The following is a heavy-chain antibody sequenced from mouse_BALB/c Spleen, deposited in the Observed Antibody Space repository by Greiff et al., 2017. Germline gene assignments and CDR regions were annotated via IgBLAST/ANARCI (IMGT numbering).Heavy chain of an antibody. J-gene: IGHJ3*01. V-gene: IGHV1S81*02. CDR2: INPSNGGT. CDR3: TRIDYYGSSEGY. CDR1: GYTFTSYY. D-gene: IGHD1-1*01. Sequence: QVQLQQSGAELVKPGASVKLSCKASGYTFTSYYMYWVKQRPGQGLEWIGEINPSNGGTNFNEKFKSKATLTVDKSSSTAYMQLSSLTSEDSAVYYCTRIDYYGSSEGYWGQGTLVTVSA.